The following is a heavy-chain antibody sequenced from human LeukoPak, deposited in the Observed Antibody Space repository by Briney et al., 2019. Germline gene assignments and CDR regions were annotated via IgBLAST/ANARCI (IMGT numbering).Heavy chain of an antibody. CDR3: LAKTSGWSNPFDY. D-gene: IGHD6-19*01. V-gene: IGHV3-23*01. Sequence: AGTLRLSCAASGLTFSNHAMSWVRQAPGKGLEWVSAISSSGASTYYADSVKGRFTISRDSSKNTLYLQMSSLRAEDTAVYYCLAKTSGWSNPFDYWGQGTLVTVSS. J-gene: IGHJ4*02. CDR1: GLTFSNHA. CDR2: ISSSGAST.